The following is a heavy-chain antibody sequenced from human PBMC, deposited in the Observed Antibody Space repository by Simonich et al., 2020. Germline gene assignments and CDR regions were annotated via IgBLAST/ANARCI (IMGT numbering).Heavy chain of an antibody. J-gene: IGHJ3*02. D-gene: IGHD5-18*01. Sequence: QVQLVQSGAEVKKPGASVKVSCKASGYTFTGYYLHWVRPAPGQGLEWKGWINPNSGGTNYAQNFQGRVTMTRDTSISTAYMELSRLRSDDTAVYYCARVSGGTAMVASTFDIWGQGTMVTVSS. CDR2: INPNSGGT. CDR1: GYTFTGYY. V-gene: IGHV1-2*02. CDR3: ARVSGGTAMVASTFDI.